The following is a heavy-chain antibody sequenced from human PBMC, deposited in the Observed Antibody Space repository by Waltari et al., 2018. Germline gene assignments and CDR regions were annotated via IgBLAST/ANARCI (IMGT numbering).Heavy chain of an antibody. D-gene: IGHD3-10*01. J-gene: IGHJ4*02. CDR3: ARAPAMVRRAFDS. CDR2: TNHSGNT. Sequence: QVQFQQWGATLLKPSETLSLTCTVYGASFNDYFWVWIRQAPGKGLEWIGETNHSGNTNYKSSLKSRATISVDTSKSQFSLSLRSVTAADTAVYYCARAPAMVRRAFDSWGQGALVTVSS. CDR1: GASFNDYF. V-gene: IGHV4-34*01.